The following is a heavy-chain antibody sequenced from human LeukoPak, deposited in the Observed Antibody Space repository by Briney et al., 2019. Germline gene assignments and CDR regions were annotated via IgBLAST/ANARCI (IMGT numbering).Heavy chain of an antibody. Sequence: GGSLRLSCAASGFTFSNYNMNWVRQAPGKGLEWVSSISSSNNYIYYADSVEGRFTISRDNAKNSLYLQMNSLRAEDTAVYYCARRSPNYYFDYWGQGTPVTVSS. V-gene: IGHV3-21*01. J-gene: IGHJ4*02. CDR3: ARRSPNYYFDY. CDR2: ISSSNNYI. CDR1: GFTFSNYN.